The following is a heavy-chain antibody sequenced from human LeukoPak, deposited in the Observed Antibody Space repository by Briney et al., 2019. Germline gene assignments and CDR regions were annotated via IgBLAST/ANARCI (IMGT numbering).Heavy chain of an antibody. Sequence: GASVKVSSTPSAYTFSIGDINWVRQAIGQGVGWIGWMNPNSGDTGYAQKFQDRVTMTRYTSINTAYIELNDQSSEDRGVYYCVMGPPGSSSSDYWGQGTLVTVS. CDR3: VMGPPGSSSSDY. CDR2: MNPNSGDT. V-gene: IGHV1-8*01. CDR1: AYTFSIGD. D-gene: IGHD6-13*01. J-gene: IGHJ4*02.